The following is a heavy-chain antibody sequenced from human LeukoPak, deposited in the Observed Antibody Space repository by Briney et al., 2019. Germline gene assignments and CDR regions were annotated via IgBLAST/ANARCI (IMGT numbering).Heavy chain of an antibody. D-gene: IGHD2-8*01. J-gene: IGHJ4*02. CDR1: GFTFYSYA. Sequence: GASLRPSCAASGFTFYSYAMSWVRQAPGKGLEWVSSIGRGGDTTYYADSVKGRFTISRDNSKDTLYLQMNSLRAEDTAVYYCARNGDYWGQGTLVTVSS. V-gene: IGHV3-23*01. CDR2: IGRGGDTT. CDR3: ARNGDY.